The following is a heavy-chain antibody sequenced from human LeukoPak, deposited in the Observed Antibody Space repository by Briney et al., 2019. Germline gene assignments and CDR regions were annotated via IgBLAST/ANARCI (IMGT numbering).Heavy chain of an antibody. CDR2: INPSGGST. CDR3: ATIPPYYDSSGYYPVHPDY. V-gene: IGHV1-46*01. J-gene: IGHJ4*02. D-gene: IGHD3-22*01. Sequence: ASVKVSCKASGYTFTSYYMHWVRQAPGQGLEWMGIINPSGGSTSYAQKFQGRVTMTEDTSTDTAYMELSSLRSEDTAVYYCATIPPYYDSSGYYPVHPDYWGQGTLVTVSS. CDR1: GYTFTSYY.